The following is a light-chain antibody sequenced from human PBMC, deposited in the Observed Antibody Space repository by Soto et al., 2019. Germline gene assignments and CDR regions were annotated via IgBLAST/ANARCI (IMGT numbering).Light chain of an antibody. CDR1: TSNVGRNY. CDR3: GTWDSRLSGVL. J-gene: IGLJ2*01. V-gene: IGLV1-51*01. Sequence: QSVLTQPPSVSAAPGQTVTVSCSGNTSNVGRNYVSWYQQFPGTAPRLLIYDTNKRPSGIPGRFSGSKSGTSATLGITGLQTGDEAIYYCGTWDSRLSGVLFGGGTKLTVL. CDR2: DTN.